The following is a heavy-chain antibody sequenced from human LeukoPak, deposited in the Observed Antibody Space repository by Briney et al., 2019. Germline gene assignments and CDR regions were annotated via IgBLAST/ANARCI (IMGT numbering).Heavy chain of an antibody. V-gene: IGHV5-51*01. CDR2: IYPGDSDT. D-gene: IGHD4-11*01. CDR1: GCRFTSYW. J-gene: IGHJ4*02. CDR3: ARLHGSNYGYFDY. Sequence: GGALKIFCKGSGCRFTSYWIGWVRQMPGKGLEGMGIIYPGDSDTRYSPSFQGQVTISADKSISTAYLQWSSLKASDTAMYYCARLHGSNYGYFDYWGQGTLVTVSS.